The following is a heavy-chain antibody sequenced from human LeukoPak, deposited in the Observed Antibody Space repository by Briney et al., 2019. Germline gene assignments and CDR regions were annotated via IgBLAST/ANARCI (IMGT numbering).Heavy chain of an antibody. CDR2: IIPIFGTA. D-gene: IGHD3-10*01. J-gene: IGHJ4*02. V-gene: IGHV1-69*01. Sequence: ASVKVSCKASGGTFSSYAISWVRQAPGQGLEWMGGIIPIFGTANYAQKFQGRVTITADDSTSTAYMELSSLRSEDTAVYYCARGGQIVWFGEFYFDYWGQGTLVTVSS. CDR3: ARGGQIVWFGEFYFDY. CDR1: GGTFSSYA.